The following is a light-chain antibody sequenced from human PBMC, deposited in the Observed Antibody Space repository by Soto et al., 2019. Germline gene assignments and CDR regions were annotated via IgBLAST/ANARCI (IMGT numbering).Light chain of an antibody. V-gene: IGLV2-14*01. Sequence: QSVLTQPASGSGSPGQSITISCTGTSSDVGGYNYVSWYQQHPGKAPKLMIYEVCNRPSGVSNRFSGSKSGNTASLTISGLQAEDEADYYCSSYTSSSTYVFGTGTKVTVL. J-gene: IGLJ1*01. CDR1: SSDVGGYNY. CDR2: EVC. CDR3: SSYTSSSTYV.